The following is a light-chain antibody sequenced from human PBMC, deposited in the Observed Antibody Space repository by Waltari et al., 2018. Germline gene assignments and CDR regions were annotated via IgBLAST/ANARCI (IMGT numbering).Light chain of an antibody. CDR3: HQYYNTPYS. CDR1: QSVSSTY. Sequence: EIILTQSPGTLSLSPGERATLSCRASQSVSSTYLAWYQQKPGQAPRLLIYGASTRATGIPDRFSGSGSGTDFTLTISTLQAEDVAVYYCHQYYNTPYSYGQGTKLEIK. V-gene: IGKV3D-7*01. CDR2: GAS. J-gene: IGKJ2*03.